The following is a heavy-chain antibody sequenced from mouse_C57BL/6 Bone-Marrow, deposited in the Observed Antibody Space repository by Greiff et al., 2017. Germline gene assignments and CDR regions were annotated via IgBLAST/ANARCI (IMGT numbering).Heavy chain of an antibody. D-gene: IGHD1-1*01. CDR2: IRNKANGYTT. J-gene: IGHJ1*03. V-gene: IGHV7-3*01. CDR1: GFTFTDYY. Sequence: EVKLVESGGGLVQPGGSLSLSCAASGFTFTDYYMSWVRQPPGKALEWLGFIRNKANGYTTEYSASVKGRFTISRDNSQSLLYLQMNALRAEDSATYYCARYYGSIFDVWGTGTTVTVSS. CDR3: ARYYGSIFDV.